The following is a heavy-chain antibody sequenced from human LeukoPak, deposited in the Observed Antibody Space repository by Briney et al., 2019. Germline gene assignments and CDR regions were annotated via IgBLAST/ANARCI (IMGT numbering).Heavy chain of an antibody. CDR1: GGSISSGGYY. V-gene: IGHV4-31*03. CDR3: AREVAVAGTPYYFDY. Sequence: SETLSLTCTVSGGSISSGGYYWSWIRQHPGKGLEWIGYIYYSGSTYYNPSLKSRVTISVDTSKNRFSLKLSSVTAADTAVYYCAREVAVAGTPYYFDYWGQGTLSPSPQ. J-gene: IGHJ4*02. D-gene: IGHD6-19*01. CDR2: IYYSGST.